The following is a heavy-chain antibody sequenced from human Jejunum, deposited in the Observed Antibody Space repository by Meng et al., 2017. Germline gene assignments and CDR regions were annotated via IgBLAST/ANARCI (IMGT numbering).Heavy chain of an antibody. CDR3: ARDLFDFITIIQGVIGY. J-gene: IGHJ4*02. V-gene: IGHV3-30*03. Sequence: GESLKISCAASGFDYSDYAMHWVRQAPGKGLEWVAVISHDGTDPDYAQSVKGRFTISRDNSKNTLYLQMNSLRAEDTALYFCARDLFDFITIIQGVIGYWGQGTLVTVSS. CDR1: GFDYSDYA. CDR2: ISHDGTDP. D-gene: IGHD3-10*01.